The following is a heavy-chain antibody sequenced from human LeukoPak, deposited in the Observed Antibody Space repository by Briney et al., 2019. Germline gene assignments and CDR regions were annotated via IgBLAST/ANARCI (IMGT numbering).Heavy chain of an antibody. D-gene: IGHD3-22*01. Sequence: SETLSLTCTVSGGSISSYYWSWTRQPPGKGLEWIGYIYYSGSTNYNPSLKGRVTISVDTSNNQFSLKLSSVTAADTAVYYCARDTSGYRRGSFDYWGQGTLVTVSS. CDR2: IYYSGST. CDR3: ARDTSGYRRGSFDY. CDR1: GGSISSYY. V-gene: IGHV4-59*01. J-gene: IGHJ4*02.